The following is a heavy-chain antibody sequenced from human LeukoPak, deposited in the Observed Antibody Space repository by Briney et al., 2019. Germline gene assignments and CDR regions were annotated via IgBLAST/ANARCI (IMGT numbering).Heavy chain of an antibody. CDR3: AKERQRGYSPLDY. CDR2: ISGSGGST. Sequence: GRSLRLSCAASGFTFSSNGMNWVRQAPGKGLEWVSAISGSGGSTYYADSVKGRFTISRDNSKNTLYLQMNSLRAEDTAVYYCAKERQRGYSPLDYWGQGTLVTVSS. CDR1: GFTFSSNG. D-gene: IGHD5-12*01. V-gene: IGHV3-23*01. J-gene: IGHJ4*02.